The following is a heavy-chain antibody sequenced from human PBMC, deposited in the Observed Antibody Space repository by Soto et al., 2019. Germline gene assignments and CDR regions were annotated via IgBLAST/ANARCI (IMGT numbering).Heavy chain of an antibody. CDR1: GGSFSGYY. J-gene: IGHJ4*02. CDR3: VKKGYCTNGVCYTSGYFDY. Sequence: PSETLSLTCAVYGGSFSGYYWSWIRQPPGKGLEWIGEINHSGSTNYNPSLKSRVTISVDTSKNQFSLKLSSVTAADTAVYYCVKKGYCTNGVCYTSGYFDYWGQGTLVTVSS. V-gene: IGHV4-34*01. D-gene: IGHD2-8*01. CDR2: INHSGST.